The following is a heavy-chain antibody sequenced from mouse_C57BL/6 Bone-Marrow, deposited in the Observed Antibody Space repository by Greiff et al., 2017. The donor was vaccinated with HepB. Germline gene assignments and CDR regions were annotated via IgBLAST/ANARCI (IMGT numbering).Heavy chain of an antibody. Sequence: QVQLQQPGAELVKPGASVKMSCKASGYTFTSYWITWVKQRPGQGLEWIGDIYPGSGSTNYNEKFKSKATLTVDTSSSTAYMQLSSLTSEDSAVYYGARYYYGSQPRGYFDVWGTGTTVTVSA. J-gene: IGHJ1*03. CDR2: IYPGSGST. V-gene: IGHV1-55*01. D-gene: IGHD1-1*01. CDR1: GYTFTSYW. CDR3: ARYYYGSQPRGYFDV.